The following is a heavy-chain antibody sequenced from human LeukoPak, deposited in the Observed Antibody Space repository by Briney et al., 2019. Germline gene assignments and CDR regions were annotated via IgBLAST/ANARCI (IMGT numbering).Heavy chain of an antibody. CDR2: INPNTGNP. V-gene: IGHV7-4-1*02. CDR3: AIDQPVAGVSNFDS. J-gene: IGHJ4*02. D-gene: IGHD6-19*01. Sequence: GASVKVSFKASGYTFTRYAMNWLRQAPGQGPEWMGWINPNTGNPTYAQAFTGRFVFSLDTSVSTAYLQISSLNTEDTAVYYCAIDQPVAGVSNFDSWGQGTLVTVSS. CDR1: GYTFTRYA.